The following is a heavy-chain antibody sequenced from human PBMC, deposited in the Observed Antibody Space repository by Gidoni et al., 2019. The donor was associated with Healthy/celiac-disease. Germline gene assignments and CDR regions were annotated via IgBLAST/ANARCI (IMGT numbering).Heavy chain of an antibody. Sequence: EVQLVESGGDLVTPGWSLRLSCASHRFSFHLYHLNCVRQPPGKGLAWISFISSSSSYICYEYSVKCRVTISRENAKNSLYLQMNSLRAEDTAVYYCAGAGGYYDILTGDSTEGYFDYWGQGTLVTVSS. J-gene: IGHJ4*02. D-gene: IGHD3-9*01. CDR3: AGAGGYYDILTGDSTEGYFDY. CDR1: RFSFHLYH. CDR2: ISSSSSYI. V-gene: IGHV3-21*01.